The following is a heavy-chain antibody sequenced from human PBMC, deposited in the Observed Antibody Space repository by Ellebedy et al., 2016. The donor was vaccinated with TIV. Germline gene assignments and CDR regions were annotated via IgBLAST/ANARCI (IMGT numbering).Heavy chain of an antibody. Sequence: GESLKISXAASGFTFSSYGIHWVRQAPGKGLEWVAVIWYDGSNKYYADSVKGRFTISRDNSKNTLYLQMNSLRAEDTAVYYCARGNWRGEVVDYWGQGTLVTVSS. CDR1: GFTFSSYG. CDR3: ARGNWRGEVVDY. V-gene: IGHV3-33*01. CDR2: IWYDGSNK. D-gene: IGHD1-1*01. J-gene: IGHJ4*02.